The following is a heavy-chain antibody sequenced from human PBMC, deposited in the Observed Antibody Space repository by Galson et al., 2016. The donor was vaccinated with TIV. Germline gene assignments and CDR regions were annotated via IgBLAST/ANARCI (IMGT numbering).Heavy chain of an antibody. V-gene: IGHV4-59*01. D-gene: IGHD6-19*01. J-gene: IGHJ4*02. Sequence: TLSLTCDVSGGSISGDYWNWIRQPPGKGLEWIGDINYTGSTNYNPSLKSRVTISVDTAKNQFSLKLTSVTAADTAVDYCARVAMAGRFDSWGQGALVTVSS. CDR2: INYTGST. CDR3: ARVAMAGRFDS. CDR1: GGSISGDY.